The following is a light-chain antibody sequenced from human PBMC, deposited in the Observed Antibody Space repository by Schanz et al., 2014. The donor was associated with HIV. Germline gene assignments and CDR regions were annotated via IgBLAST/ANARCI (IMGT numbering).Light chain of an antibody. J-gene: IGKJ1*01. CDR2: DAS. Sequence: DIQMTQSPSSLSASVGDRVTITCQASQDITNYLNWYQQKPGKAPKLLIYDASNLETGVPSRFSGSGSGTDFTLTISSLQPEDFATYYCQQYSYFSTFGQGTKVEIK. CDR3: QQYSYFST. CDR1: QDITNY. V-gene: IGKV1-33*01.